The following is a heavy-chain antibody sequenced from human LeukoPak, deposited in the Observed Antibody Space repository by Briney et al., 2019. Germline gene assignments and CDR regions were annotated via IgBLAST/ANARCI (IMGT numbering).Heavy chain of an antibody. D-gene: IGHD1-26*01. J-gene: IGHJ5*02. CDR3: ATMSLGT. Sequence: GGSLRLSCAASGFTFRSYAMHWVRQAPGKGLEYVSAISQNGDGTYYANSVKGRFTISRDNSKNTVHLQTGSLRAEDTAVYYCATMSLGTWGQGTLVTVSS. CDR2: ISQNGDGT. CDR1: GFTFRSYA. V-gene: IGHV3-64*01.